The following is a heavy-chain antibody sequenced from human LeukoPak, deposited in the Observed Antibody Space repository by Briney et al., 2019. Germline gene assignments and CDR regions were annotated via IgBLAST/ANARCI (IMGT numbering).Heavy chain of an antibody. V-gene: IGHV4-38-2*01. D-gene: IGHD3-3*02. CDR2: IYHSGST. Sequence: SETLSLTCAVSGYSISSGYYWGWIRQPPGKGLEWIGIIYHSGSTYYNPSLKSRVTISVDTSKNQFSPKLSSVTAADTAVYYCARHFSRGNWFDPWGQGTLVTVSS. CDR1: GYSISSGYY. CDR3: ARHFSRGNWFDP. J-gene: IGHJ5*02.